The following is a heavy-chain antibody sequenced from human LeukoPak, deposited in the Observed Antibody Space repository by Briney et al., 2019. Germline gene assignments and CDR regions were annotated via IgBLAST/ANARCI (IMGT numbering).Heavy chain of an antibody. D-gene: IGHD3-22*01. CDR2: IYYSGST. V-gene: IGHV4-31*03. CDR3: ARADSSGYYGGLFDY. J-gene: IGHJ4*02. CDR1: GGSISSGGYY. Sequence: SQTLSLTCTVSGGSISSGGYYWSWIRQHPGKGLEWIGYIYYSGSTYYNPSLKIRVTISVYTSKNQFSLKLSSVPAADTAVYYCARADSSGYYGGLFDYWGQGTLVTVSS.